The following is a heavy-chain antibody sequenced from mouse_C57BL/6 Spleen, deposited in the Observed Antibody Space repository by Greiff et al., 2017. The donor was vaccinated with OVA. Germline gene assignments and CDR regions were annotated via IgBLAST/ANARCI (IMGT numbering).Heavy chain of an antibody. CDR1: GFSLSTSGMG. CDR2: IYWDDDK. CDR3: ARREAYSNYGDYFDY. Sequence: QVTLNESGPGILQSSQTLSLTCSFSGFSLSTSGMGVSWIRQPSGKGLEWLAHIYWDDDKRYNPSLKCRLTISKDTSRNQVFLKITSVDTADTATYYCARREAYSNYGDYFDYWGQGTTLTVSS. D-gene: IGHD2-5*01. J-gene: IGHJ2*01. V-gene: IGHV8-12*01.